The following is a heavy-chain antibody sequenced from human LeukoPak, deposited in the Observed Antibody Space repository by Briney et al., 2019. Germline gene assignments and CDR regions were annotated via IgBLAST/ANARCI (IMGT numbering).Heavy chain of an antibody. CDR3: ARDATTQVGYVYMDV. D-gene: IGHD5-18*01. V-gene: IGHV3-7*01. J-gene: IGHJ6*03. Sequence: HPGGSLRLSCAASGFTFSNYWMSWVRQAPGKGLEWVANIKQDGSEKSSVDSVKGRFTISRDNAKNSLYLQMNTLRVEDTAVYYCARDATTQVGYVYMDVWGKGTTVTISS. CDR1: GFTFSNYW. CDR2: IKQDGSEK.